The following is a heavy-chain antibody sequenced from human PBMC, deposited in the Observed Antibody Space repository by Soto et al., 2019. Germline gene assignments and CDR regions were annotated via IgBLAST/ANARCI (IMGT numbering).Heavy chain of an antibody. Sequence: GGSLRLSCAASGFIFISYSMNWVRQAPGKGLEWVSSISSSSSYIYYADSVKGRFTISRDNAKNSLYLQMNSLRAEDTAVYYCVRGLGYSSSPFDYWGQGTLVTGSS. J-gene: IGHJ4*02. D-gene: IGHD6-13*01. CDR2: ISSSSSYI. V-gene: IGHV3-21*01. CDR3: VRGLGYSSSPFDY. CDR1: GFIFISYS.